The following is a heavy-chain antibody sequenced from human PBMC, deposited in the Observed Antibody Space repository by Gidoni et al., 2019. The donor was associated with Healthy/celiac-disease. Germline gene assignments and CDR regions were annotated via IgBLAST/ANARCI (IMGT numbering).Heavy chain of an antibody. V-gene: IGHV1-69*01. D-gene: IGHD6-13*01. J-gene: IGHJ6*02. CDR3: ARVGEQQPPMDYYYYGMDV. CDR2: IIPIFGTA. CDR1: GGTFSSYA. Sequence: QVQLVQSGAEVKKPGSSVKVSCKASGGTFSSYAISWVRQAPGQGLEWMGGIIPIFGTANYAQKFQGRVTITADESTSTAYMELSSLRSEDTAVYYCARVGEQQPPMDYYYYGMDVWGQGTTVTVSS.